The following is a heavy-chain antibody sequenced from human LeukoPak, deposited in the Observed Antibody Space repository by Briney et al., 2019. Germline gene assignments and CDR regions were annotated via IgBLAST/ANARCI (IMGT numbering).Heavy chain of an antibody. V-gene: IGHV3-48*02. CDR1: GFTFSSYS. J-gene: IGHJ3*02. D-gene: IGHD3-22*01. CDR3: ARVPGYYYDSSGSDAFDI. CDR2: ISSSSSTI. Sequence: PGGSLRLSRAASGFTFSSYSMNWVRQAPGKGLEWVSYISSSSSTIYYADSVKGRFTISRDNAKNSLYLQMNSLRDEDTAVYYCARVPGYYYDSSGSDAFDIWGQGTMVTVSS.